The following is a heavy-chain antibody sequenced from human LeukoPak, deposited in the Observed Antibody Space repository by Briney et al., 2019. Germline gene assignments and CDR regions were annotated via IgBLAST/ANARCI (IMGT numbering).Heavy chain of an antibody. J-gene: IGHJ4*02. V-gene: IGHV3-30*02. Sequence: PGGSLRLSCAASGFTFSSYGMHLVRQAPGKGLEWVAVIRYDVSNKYYADSVKGRFTISRDNSTNTLYLEMNSLSAEDTAVYYCAKDKGIAARFSFDYWGQGTLVTVSS. D-gene: IGHD6-6*01. CDR3: AKDKGIAARFSFDY. CDR2: IRYDVSNK. CDR1: GFTFSSYG.